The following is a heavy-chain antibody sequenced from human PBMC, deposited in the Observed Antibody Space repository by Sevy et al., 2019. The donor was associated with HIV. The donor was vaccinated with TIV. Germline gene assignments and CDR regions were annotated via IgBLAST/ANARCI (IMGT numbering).Heavy chain of an antibody. V-gene: IGHV3-49*04. CDR2: IRSKVYGGTT. D-gene: IGHD3-10*01. J-gene: IGHJ6*02. CDR3: TRADYYGSDGGYYGMDV. Sequence: GGSLRLSCRASGFTFDDYTMSWVRQAPGKGLEWVAFIRSKVYGGTTEYAASVKGRFTISRDESKSIAYLQMNSLKTEDTAVYYCTRADYYGSDGGYYGMDVWGQGTTVTVSS. CDR1: GFTFDDYT.